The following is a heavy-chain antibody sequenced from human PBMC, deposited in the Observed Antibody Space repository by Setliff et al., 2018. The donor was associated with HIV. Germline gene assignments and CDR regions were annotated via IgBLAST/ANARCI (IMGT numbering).Heavy chain of an antibody. CDR3: AGGLSSQTYWGTRPLGLDY. Sequence: PSETLSLTCSVSSGSMTGHYWTWVRQPPGKGLEWIGYLHSLGSSRVSDTPNYSPSLKSRITISLYTSKRQFSLTMTSVTAADTAVYYCAGGLSSQTYWGTRPLGLDYWGQGSLVTVSS. V-gene: IGHV4-4*08. J-gene: IGHJ4*01. CDR1: SGSMTGHY. CDR2: LHSLGSSRVSDTP. D-gene: IGHD2-2*01.